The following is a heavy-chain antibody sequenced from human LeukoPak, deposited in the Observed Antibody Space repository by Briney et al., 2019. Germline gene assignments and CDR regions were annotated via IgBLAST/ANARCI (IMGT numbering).Heavy chain of an antibody. D-gene: IGHD1-14*01. CDR3: ARDPYRGVPDYLDY. J-gene: IGHJ4*02. V-gene: IGHV3-48*01. CDR1: GFYFGGHA. CDR2: ITYGSDTI. Sequence: GGSLRLSCVASGFYFGGHAMHWLRQAPGKGLEWVAYITYGSDTIFYADSVKGRFTVSRDNSKDTMSPEMDSLRAEDTAVYYCARDPYRGVPDYLDYWGPGTLVTVSS.